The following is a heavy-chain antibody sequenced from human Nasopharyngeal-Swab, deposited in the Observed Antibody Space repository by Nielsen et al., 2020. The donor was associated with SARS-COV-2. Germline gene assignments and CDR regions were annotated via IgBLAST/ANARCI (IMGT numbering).Heavy chain of an antibody. J-gene: IGHJ4*02. D-gene: IGHD5-12*01. Sequence: WIRQPPGKGLEWIGTVYYSGSTYYNPSLKSRVTVSVDTSKNQFSPTLTSMTAADTAVYYCATSGDSDHDSGLDYWGQGTLVTVSS. V-gene: IGHV4-39*01. CDR3: ATSGDSDHDSGLDY. CDR2: VYYSGST.